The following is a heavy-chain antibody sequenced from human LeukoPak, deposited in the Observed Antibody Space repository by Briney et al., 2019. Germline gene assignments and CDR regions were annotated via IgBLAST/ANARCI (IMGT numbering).Heavy chain of an antibody. CDR1: GGTFSSYA. D-gene: IGHD3-16*01. CDR2: IIPIFGTA. V-gene: IGHV1-69*05. J-gene: IGHJ3*02. CDR3: AREGGWGMGHDAFDI. Sequence: ASVKVSCKASGGTFSSYAISWVRQAPGQGLEWMGRIIPIFGTANYAQKFKGRVTITTDESTSTAYMELSSLRSEDTAVYYCAREGGWGMGHDAFDIWGQGTMVTVSS.